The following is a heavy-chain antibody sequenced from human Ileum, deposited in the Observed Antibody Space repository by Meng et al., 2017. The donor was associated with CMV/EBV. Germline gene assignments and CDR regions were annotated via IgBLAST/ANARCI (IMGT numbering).Heavy chain of an antibody. CDR1: FTTYG. D-gene: IGHD2-2*01. J-gene: IGHJ4*02. V-gene: IGHV1-18*01. CDR3: ARDVFDLIVVVPAANIIEY. CDR2: ISADNGNL. Sequence: FTTYGISWVRQAPGQGLEWMGWISADNGNLNYAQKFQGRVTMTTDTSTSTAYMELRSLRSDDTAVYYCARDVFDLIVVVPAANIIEYWGQGTLVTVSS.